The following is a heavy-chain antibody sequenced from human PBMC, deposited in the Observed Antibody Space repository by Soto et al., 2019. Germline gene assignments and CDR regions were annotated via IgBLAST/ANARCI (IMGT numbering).Heavy chain of an antibody. D-gene: IGHD4-17*01. Sequence: QVQLVESGGGLVKPGGSLRLSCAASGFTFSDYYMSWIRQAPGKGLEWVSYIFRDGSTAYYADSVKGRFTISRDNDQNSLYLQMNSLRAEDTAVDYCARGHTTVSTGYWGQGTLVTVSS. CDR1: GFTFSDYY. J-gene: IGHJ4*02. CDR2: IFRDGSTA. V-gene: IGHV3-11*01. CDR3: ARGHTTVSTGY.